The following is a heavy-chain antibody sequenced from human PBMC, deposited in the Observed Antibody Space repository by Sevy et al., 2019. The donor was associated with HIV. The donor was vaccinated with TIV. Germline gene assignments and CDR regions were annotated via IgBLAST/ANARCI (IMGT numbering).Heavy chain of an antibody. D-gene: IGHD3-22*01. V-gene: IGHV1-24*01. CDR3: ATTKDYYDSSGYPFDD. CDR1: GYSLTKLA. J-gene: IGHJ4*02. Sequence: ASVKVSCKVSGYSLTKLAMHWVRQAPGKGPEWLGTFDPEDGDPEDGKTIYAQKFQDRVIMTEDTSTDTAYMELSSLTSEDTAMHYCATTKDYYDSSGYPFDDWGQGTLVTVSS. CDR2: FDPEDGDPEDGKT.